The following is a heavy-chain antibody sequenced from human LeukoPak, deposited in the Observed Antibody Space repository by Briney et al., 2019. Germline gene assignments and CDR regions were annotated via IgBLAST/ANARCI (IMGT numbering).Heavy chain of an antibody. CDR2: ISWNSGSI. Sequence: GRSLRLSCAASGFTFDDYAMPWVRQAPGKGLEWVSGISWNSGSIGYADSVKGRFTISRDNAKNSLYLQMNSLRAEDTALYYCAKDTRYDSSGYYYGAAFDIWGQGTMVTVSS. CDR1: GFTFDDYA. CDR3: AKDTRYDSSGYYYGAAFDI. D-gene: IGHD3-22*01. V-gene: IGHV3-9*01. J-gene: IGHJ3*02.